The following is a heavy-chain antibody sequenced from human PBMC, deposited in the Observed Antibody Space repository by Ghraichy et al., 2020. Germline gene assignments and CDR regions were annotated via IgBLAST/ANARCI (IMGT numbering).Heavy chain of an antibody. J-gene: IGHJ4*02. CDR2: INHSGST. D-gene: IGHD3-22*01. V-gene: IGHV4-34*01. Sequence: SQTLSLNCAVYGGSFSGYYWSWIRQPPGKGLEWIGEINHSGSTNYNPSLKSRVTISVDTSKNQFSLKLSSVTAADTAVYYCARLKRYYYDSSGYYYSGRTEYYFDYWGQGTLVTVSS. CDR1: GGSFSGYY. CDR3: ARLKRYYYDSSGYYYSGRTEYYFDY.